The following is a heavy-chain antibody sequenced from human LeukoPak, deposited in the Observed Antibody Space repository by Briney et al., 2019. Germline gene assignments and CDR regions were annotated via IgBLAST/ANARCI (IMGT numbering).Heavy chain of an antibody. J-gene: IGHJ4*02. Sequence: GSSLRLSWAASGFTFSSYGTHWARQAPGKGLECVAFISYDGSNKYYADSVQGRFTISRDNSKNTLYLQMNSLRDEDTAVYYCAKDAEIGQWLVRGLYDYWGQGTLVTVST. CDR3: AKDAEIGQWLVRGLYDY. CDR2: ISYDGSNK. D-gene: IGHD6-19*01. CDR1: GFTFSSYG. V-gene: IGHV3-30*18.